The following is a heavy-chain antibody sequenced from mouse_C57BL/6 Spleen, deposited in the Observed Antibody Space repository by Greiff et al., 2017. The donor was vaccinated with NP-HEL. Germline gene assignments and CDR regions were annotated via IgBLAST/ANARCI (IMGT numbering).Heavy chain of an antibody. D-gene: IGHD2-2*01. CDR3: ASFMVTTEGLAY. J-gene: IGHJ3*01. V-gene: IGHV1-26*01. Sequence: EVQLQQSGPELVKPGASVKISCKASGYTFTDYYMNWVKQSHGKSLEWIGDINPNNGGTSYNQKFKGKATLTVDKSSSTAYMELRSLTSEDSAVYYCASFMVTTEGLAYWGQGTLVTVSA. CDR1: GYTFTDYY. CDR2: INPNNGGT.